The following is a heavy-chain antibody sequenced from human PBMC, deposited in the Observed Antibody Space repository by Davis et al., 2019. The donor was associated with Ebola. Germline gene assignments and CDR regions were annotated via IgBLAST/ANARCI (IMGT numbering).Heavy chain of an antibody. V-gene: IGHV3-74*01. J-gene: IGHJ6*02. CDR2: INSDGSST. CDR3: ARDSEYYDFWSGYYTYYYYGMDV. Sequence: HTGGSLRLSCAASGFTFSSYWMHWVRQAPGKGLVWVSRINSDGSSTSYADSVKGRFTISRDNAKNTLYLQMNSLRAEDTAVYYCARDSEYYDFWSGYYTYYYYGMDVWGQGTTVTVSS. CDR1: GFTFSSYW. D-gene: IGHD3-3*01.